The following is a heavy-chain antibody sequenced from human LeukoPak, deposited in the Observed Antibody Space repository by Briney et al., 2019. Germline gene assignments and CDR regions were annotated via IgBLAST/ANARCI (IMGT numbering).Heavy chain of an antibody. CDR3: SGVYRSAREIPVDY. CDR1: GFTFSVYT. D-gene: IGHD1-26*01. CDR2: ISSSGRTI. J-gene: IGHJ4*02. Sequence: PGGSLRLSCAASGFTFSVYTMNWVRQAPGNGLEWTGYISSSGRTIYYADTVKGRVTVSRDNSKNSLYLQMNSLRAEDTAVYYCSGVYRSAREIPVDYWGQGTLVTVSS. V-gene: IGHV3-48*04.